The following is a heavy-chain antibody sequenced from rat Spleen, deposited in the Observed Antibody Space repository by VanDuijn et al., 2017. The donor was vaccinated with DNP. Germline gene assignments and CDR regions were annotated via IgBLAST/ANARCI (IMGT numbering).Heavy chain of an antibody. CDR1: GFTFNNYY. CDR3: ASWGIRAYYFDS. V-gene: IGHV5-25*01. D-gene: IGHD4-1*01. Sequence: EVQLVESGGGLVQPGRSMELSCAASGFTFNNYYMAWVRQAPTKGLEWVAAISTGGGNTYYRDSVKGRFTISRDNAKSTLYLQMNSLRFEDTATYFCASWGIRAYYFDSWGQGVMVTVSS. J-gene: IGHJ2*01. CDR2: ISTGGGNT.